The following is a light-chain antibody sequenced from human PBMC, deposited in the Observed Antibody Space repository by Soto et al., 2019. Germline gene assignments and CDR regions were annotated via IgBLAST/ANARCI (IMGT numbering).Light chain of an antibody. Sequence: EIVLTQSPGTLSLSPWERATLSCRASQSVSNNYLAWYQQKPGQAPRLLIYGASNRATGIPDRFSGSGSGTDFTLTISRLESEEFAVYYCKQYGSSGTFGQGTKVDIK. V-gene: IGKV3-20*01. CDR2: GAS. J-gene: IGKJ1*01. CDR3: KQYGSSGT. CDR1: QSVSNNY.